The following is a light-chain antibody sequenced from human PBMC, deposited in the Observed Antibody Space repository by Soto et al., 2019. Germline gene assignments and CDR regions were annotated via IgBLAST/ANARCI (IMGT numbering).Light chain of an antibody. CDR1: QSISSN. CDR3: QPYNNWPLT. V-gene: IGKV3-15*01. J-gene: IGKJ4*01. Sequence: EIVMTQSPVTLSLSPGERATLSCRASQSISSNLAWYQQKRGQAPRLLIYGASTRATGIPARFSGSGSGTEFTRTIVSLHSEHFAIHYCQPYNNWPLTFGGGTKVESK. CDR2: GAS.